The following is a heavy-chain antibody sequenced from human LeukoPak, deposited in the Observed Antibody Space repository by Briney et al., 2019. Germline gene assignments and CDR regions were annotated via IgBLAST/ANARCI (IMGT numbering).Heavy chain of an antibody. CDR1: GYTFTGYA. D-gene: IGHD6-19*01. Sequence: ASVKVSCKASGYTFTGYAMHWVRQAPGQRLEWMGWINPGNGNAKYSQKLQGRVTITRDTSASTAYMELSSLRSEDTAVYYCARELTSSGSWDYWGQGTLVTVSS. J-gene: IGHJ4*02. CDR2: INPGNGNA. V-gene: IGHV1-3*01. CDR3: ARELTSSGSWDY.